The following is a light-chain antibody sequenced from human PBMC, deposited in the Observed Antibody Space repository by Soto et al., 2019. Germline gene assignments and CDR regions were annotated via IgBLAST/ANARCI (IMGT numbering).Light chain of an antibody. CDR2: ENN. CDR1: SSNIGNNY. Sequence: QSVLTQPPSVSAAPGQKVTLSCSGSSSNIGNNYVSWYQQLPGTAPKLLIYENNKRPSGIPDRFSGSKSGTSATLGITGLQTGDEADYYCGTWDSSLSAGGYVFGTGTKLTVL. CDR3: GTWDSSLSAGGYV. V-gene: IGLV1-51*02. J-gene: IGLJ1*01.